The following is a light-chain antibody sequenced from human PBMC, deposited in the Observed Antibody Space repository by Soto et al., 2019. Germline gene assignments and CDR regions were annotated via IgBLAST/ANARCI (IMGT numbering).Light chain of an antibody. J-gene: IGKJ1*01. CDR1: ESIRTW. CDR2: DAS. CDR3: QQYNNYTRT. Sequence: DIQMTQSPSTLAASVGDRVTITCRASESIRTWLAWYPHKQGKAPKFXIYDASTLESGVPSRFSGSGSGTEFTLTISSLQPDDFATYYCQQYNNYTRTFGQGTKVDIK. V-gene: IGKV1-5*01.